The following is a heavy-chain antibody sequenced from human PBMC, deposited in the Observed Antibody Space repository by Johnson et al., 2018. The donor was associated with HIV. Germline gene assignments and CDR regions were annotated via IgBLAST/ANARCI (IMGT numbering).Heavy chain of an antibody. CDR1: GFTFSSYW. CDR2: IKQAGSEK. V-gene: IGHV3-7*01. Sequence: VQLVESGGGLIQPGGSLRLSCAASGFTFSSYWMSWVRQAPGQGLEWVANIKQAGSEKYYVDSVKGRFTISRDNAKPTLYLQMNSLRAEDTAVYYCARASHSSGWYGRLGDAFDIWGQGTMVTVSS. D-gene: IGHD6-19*01. CDR3: ARASHSSGWYGRLGDAFDI. J-gene: IGHJ3*02.